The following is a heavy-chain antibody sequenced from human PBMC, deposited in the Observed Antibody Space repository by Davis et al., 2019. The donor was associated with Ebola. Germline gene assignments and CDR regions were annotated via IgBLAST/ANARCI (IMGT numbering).Heavy chain of an antibody. CDR3: ARALRDSSALSSRAGPLDALDM. D-gene: IGHD6-19*01. J-gene: IGHJ3*02. Sequence: PGRSLRLSCAASGFTFNKYEMHWVRQATGKGLEWVSAIGTLGDTFYPGSVKGRFIISRENAKNSLYLQLNSLRVGDTAVYYCARALRDSSALSSRAGPLDALDMWGQGTMVTVSS. CDR1: GFTFNKYE. V-gene: IGHV3-13*01. CDR2: IGTLGDT.